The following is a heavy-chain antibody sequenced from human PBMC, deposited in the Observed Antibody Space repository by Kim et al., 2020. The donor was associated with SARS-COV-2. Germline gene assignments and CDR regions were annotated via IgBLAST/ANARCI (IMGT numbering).Heavy chain of an antibody. J-gene: IGHJ4*02. Sequence: GGSLRLSCAASGFTVSNNYMSWVRQAPGKGLEWVSVIYSGDNTYYIDSVKDRFTISRDNSKNTLYLQMDSLRANDTAVYYCASGRATINWGQGTLVTVSS. D-gene: IGHD3-10*01. CDR2: IYSGDNT. V-gene: IGHV3-53*01. CDR1: GFTVSNNY. CDR3: ASGRATIN.